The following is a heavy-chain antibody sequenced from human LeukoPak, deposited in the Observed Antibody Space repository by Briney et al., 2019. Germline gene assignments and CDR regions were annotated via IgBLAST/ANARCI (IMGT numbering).Heavy chain of an antibody. J-gene: IGHJ5*02. Sequence: SETLSLTCTVSGGSISSGDYSWSWIRQPPGKGLEWIGYIYYSGSTYYNPSLKSRVTISVDTSKNQFSLKLSSVTAADTAVYYCARAGDYGDSNWFDPWGQGTLVTVSS. CDR2: IYYSGST. V-gene: IGHV4-30-4*01. D-gene: IGHD4-17*01. CDR1: GGSISSGDYS. CDR3: ARAGDYGDSNWFDP.